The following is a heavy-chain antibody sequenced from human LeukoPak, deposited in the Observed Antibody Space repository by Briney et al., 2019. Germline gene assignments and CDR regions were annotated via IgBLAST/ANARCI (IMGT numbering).Heavy chain of an antibody. V-gene: IGHV3-23*01. CDR1: GFSFSSYA. Sequence: TGGSLRLSCATSGFSFSSYAMSWVRQAPGKGLEWVSAMSSSDDGRYYAASVRGRFTISRDTSRSTLYLQMNSLRAEDAAVYYCARGTPAYSYGSSAYHYDYFEYWGQGILVTVSS. J-gene: IGHJ4*02. CDR2: MSSSDDGR. CDR3: ARGTPAYSYGSSAYHYDYFEY. D-gene: IGHD3-22*01.